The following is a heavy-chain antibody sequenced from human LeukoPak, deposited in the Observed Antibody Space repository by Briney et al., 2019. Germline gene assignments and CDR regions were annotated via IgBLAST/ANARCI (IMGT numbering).Heavy chain of an antibody. CDR1: GFTFSSYW. V-gene: IGHV3-74*01. J-gene: IGHJ6*02. Sequence: GGSLRLSCAASGFTFSSYWVHWVRQAPGKGLVWVSRINSDGSSTSYADSVKGRFTISRDNAKNTLYLQMNSLRAEDTAVYYCASLDYYYGMDVWGQGTTVTVSS. CDR3: ASLDYYYGMDV. CDR2: INSDGSST.